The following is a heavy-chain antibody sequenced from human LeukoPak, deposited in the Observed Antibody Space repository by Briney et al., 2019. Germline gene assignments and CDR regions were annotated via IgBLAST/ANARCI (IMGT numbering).Heavy chain of an antibody. CDR1: GFPFSSYS. CDR3: ARGTTALMDV. D-gene: IGHD2-21*02. V-gene: IGHV3-21*01. CDR2: ISSSTSFI. J-gene: IGHJ6*03. Sequence: PGGSLRLSCAASGFPFSSYSMNWVRQAPGKGLEWVSSISSSTSFIYYADSVKGRFTISRDNAKNSLYLQMNSLRAEDTAVYYCARGTTALMDVWGKGTTVTVSS.